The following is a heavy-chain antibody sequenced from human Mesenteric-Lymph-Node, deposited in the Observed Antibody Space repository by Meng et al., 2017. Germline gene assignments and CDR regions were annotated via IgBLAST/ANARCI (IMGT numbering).Heavy chain of an antibody. D-gene: IGHD5-18*01. Sequence: GESLKISCAASGFTFSSYAMSWVRQAPGKGLEWVSAISGSGGSTYYADSVKGRFTISRDNSKNTLYLQMNSLRAEDTAVYYCAKALNTAMEDEAFDIWGQGTMVTVSS. CDR1: GFTFSSYA. J-gene: IGHJ3*02. CDR2: ISGSGGST. CDR3: AKALNTAMEDEAFDI. V-gene: IGHV3-23*01.